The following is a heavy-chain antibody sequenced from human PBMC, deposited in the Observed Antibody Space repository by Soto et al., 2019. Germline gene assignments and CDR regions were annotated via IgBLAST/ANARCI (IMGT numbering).Heavy chain of an antibody. D-gene: IGHD4-17*01. Sequence: QVQLQESGPGLVKPSGTLSLTCAVSGGSISSSNWWSWVRQPPGKGLEWIGEIYHSGSTNYNPSLTSRVTISVNKSKNQFSLKLSSVTAADTAVYYCARVYGRYYYAMDVWGQGTTVTVSS. V-gene: IGHV4-4*02. CDR1: GGSISSSNW. CDR2: IYHSGST. CDR3: ARVYGRYYYAMDV. J-gene: IGHJ6*02.